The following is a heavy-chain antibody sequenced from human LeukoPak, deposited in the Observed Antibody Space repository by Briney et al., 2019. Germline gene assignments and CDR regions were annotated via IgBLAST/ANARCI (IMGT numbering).Heavy chain of an antibody. V-gene: IGHV4-61*02. Sequence: PSESLRLSCTASGCTISSDSFNWICQAPRTGLGLDSIMSSYTSGSNNSNPSLRRRVTTSDDTTKNPFSLKLSSVTAADTAVYYCAREGGDIVVVDWFDPWGRGTLVTVSS. D-gene: IGHD2-2*01. J-gene: IGHJ5*02. CDR2: SYTSGSN. CDR3: AREGGDIVVVDWFDP. CDR1: GCTISSDS.